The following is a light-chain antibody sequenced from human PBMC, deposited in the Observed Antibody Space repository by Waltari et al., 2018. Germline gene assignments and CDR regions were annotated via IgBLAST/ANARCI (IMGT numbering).Light chain of an antibody. Sequence: EIVLTQSPGTLSLSPGDRATLSCRASQSVRRNSVAWYQQKPRQAPRLLIYGASSRATGIPDRFGGSGSGTDFILTISRLAPEDLAVYYCQQYGNSPGTFGQGTKLQIK. CDR2: GAS. V-gene: IGKV3-20*01. CDR3: QQYGNSPGT. CDR1: QSVRRNS. J-gene: IGKJ2*01.